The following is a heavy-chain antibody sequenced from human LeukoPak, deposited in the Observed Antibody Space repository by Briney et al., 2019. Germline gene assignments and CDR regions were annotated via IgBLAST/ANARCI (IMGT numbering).Heavy chain of an antibody. Sequence: GGSLSLSWAAPGFTFRGFALSWVRQAQGKGLEWVSALGGSCCSTYYADSVRGRFTSYRDNSKSTLYLQMNSLRAEDTAVYYCAKRRGLELLYYYYMDVWGKGTTVTVSS. J-gene: IGHJ6*03. CDR2: LGGSCCST. V-gene: IGHV3-23*01. CDR3: AKRRGLELLYYYYMDV. CDR1: GFTFRGFA. D-gene: IGHD1-7*01.